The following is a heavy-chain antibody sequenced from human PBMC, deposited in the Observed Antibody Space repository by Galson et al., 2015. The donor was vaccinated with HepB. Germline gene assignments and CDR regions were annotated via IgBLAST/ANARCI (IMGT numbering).Heavy chain of an antibody. Sequence: SLRLSCAASGFTFSSYSMNWVRQAPGKGLEWVSSISSSSSYIYYADSVKGRFTISRDDPKNTLYLQMNSLRVDDTAVYYCAKDSGYCISTTCREYFQHWGQGTLVTVSS. CDR1: GFTFSSYS. V-gene: IGHV3-21*01. D-gene: IGHD2-2*03. CDR2: ISSSSSYI. CDR3: AKDSGYCISTTCREYFQH. J-gene: IGHJ1*01.